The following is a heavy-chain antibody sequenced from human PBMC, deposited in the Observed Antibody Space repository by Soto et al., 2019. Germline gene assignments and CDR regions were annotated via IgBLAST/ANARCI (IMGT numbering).Heavy chain of an antibody. CDR2: IIPIFGTA. CDR3: ARSFWSGYYQNNWFDP. Sequence: QVQLVQSGAEVKKHGSSVKVSCKASGGTFSSYAISWVRQAPGQGLEWMGGIIPIFGTANYAQKFQGRVTITADESTSTAYMELSSLRSEDTAVYYCARSFWSGYYQNNWFDPWGQGTLVTVSS. CDR1: GGTFSSYA. V-gene: IGHV1-69*01. D-gene: IGHD3-3*01. J-gene: IGHJ5*02.